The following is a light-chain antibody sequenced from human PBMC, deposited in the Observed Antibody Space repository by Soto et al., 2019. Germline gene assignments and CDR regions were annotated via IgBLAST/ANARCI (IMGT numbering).Light chain of an antibody. CDR3: QKYRK. Sequence: MLMQCPGCLYVGPYQTQTLSCRAGQSVSSSSLAWYQQNPGQAPRLLIYEASSRATGIQDRFSGSGSGTDFTLTISRLEPEDFEVYYCQKYRKFGQGTKVEIK. V-gene: IGKV3-20*01. CDR2: EAS. J-gene: IGKJ1*01. CDR1: QSVSSSS.